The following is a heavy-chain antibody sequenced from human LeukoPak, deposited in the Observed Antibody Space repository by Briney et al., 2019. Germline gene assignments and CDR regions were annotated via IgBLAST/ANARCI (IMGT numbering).Heavy chain of an antibody. V-gene: IGHV3-48*01. D-gene: IGHD2/OR15-2a*01. J-gene: IGHJ3*02. CDR1: EFTFSSYS. Sequence: GGSLRLSCAASEFTFSSYSMTWVRQAPGKGLEWVSYISTGGHTKYYADSVKGRFTISRDNSKNTLYLQMNSLRGKDTAVYYCARGLVYDDAFDIWGQGTMVTVSS. CDR2: ISTGGHTK. CDR3: ARGLVYDDAFDI.